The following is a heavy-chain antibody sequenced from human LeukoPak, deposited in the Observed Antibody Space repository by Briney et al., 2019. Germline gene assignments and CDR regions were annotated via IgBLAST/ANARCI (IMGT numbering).Heavy chain of an antibody. V-gene: IGHV4-61*02. D-gene: IGHD4-17*01. CDR1: GVYITNGLYF. CDR2: IYSNGDT. CDR3: ARGVFYYGDYGYYFDY. Sequence: SETLSLTCTVSGVYITNGLYFWNWIRQPAGKGLEWIGRIYSNGDTNYNPSLKSRVTISVDTSKNQFSLKLSSVTAADTAVYYCARGVFYYGDYGYYFDYWGQGTLVTVSS. J-gene: IGHJ4*02.